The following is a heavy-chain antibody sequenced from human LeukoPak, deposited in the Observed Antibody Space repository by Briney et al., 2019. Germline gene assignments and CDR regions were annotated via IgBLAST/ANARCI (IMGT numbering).Heavy chain of an antibody. V-gene: IGHV3-7*03. CDR2: IKQDGSER. D-gene: IGHD3-3*01. CDR3: ARAEWSNWYVDP. J-gene: IGHJ2*01. Sequence: GGSLRLSCAASGLTFSTYWMNWVRQAPGNVWEWVAYIKQDGSERYHMDSVKAQFTLSRDSAKNSLYLQMHSLRAEDTAVDYCARAEWSNWYVDPWGRGTLVTVSS. CDR1: GLTFSTYW.